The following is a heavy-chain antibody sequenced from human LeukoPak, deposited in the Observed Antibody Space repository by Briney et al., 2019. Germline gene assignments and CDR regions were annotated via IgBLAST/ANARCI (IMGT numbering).Heavy chain of an antibody. CDR1: GGSISSYY. CDR2: VYYSGST. J-gene: IGHJ5*02. D-gene: IGHD3-22*01. V-gene: IGHV4-59*01. CDR3: ARVLDYYDSSGYYYPNWFDP. Sequence: SETLSLTCIVSGGSISSYYWSWIRQPPGKGLEWMGYVYYSGSTNYNPSLKSRVTISVDTSKNQFSLKLSSVTAADTAVYYCARVLDYYDSSGYYYPNWFDPWGQGTLVTVSS.